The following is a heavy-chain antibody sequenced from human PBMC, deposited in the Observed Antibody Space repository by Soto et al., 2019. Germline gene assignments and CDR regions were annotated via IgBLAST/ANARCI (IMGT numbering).Heavy chain of an antibody. D-gene: IGHD4-17*01. CDR3: ARDLLADDYGPAFDI. J-gene: IGHJ3*02. Sequence: GGSLRLSCAASGFTFSSYSMNWVRQAPGKGLEWVSSISSSSSYIYYADSVKGRFTISRDNAKNSLYLQMNSLRAEDTAVYYCARDLLADDYGPAFDIWGQGTMDTVSS. CDR1: GFTFSSYS. CDR2: ISSSSSYI. V-gene: IGHV3-21*01.